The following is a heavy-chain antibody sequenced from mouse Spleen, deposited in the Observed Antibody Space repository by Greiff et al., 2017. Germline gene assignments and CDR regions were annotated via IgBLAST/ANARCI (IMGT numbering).Heavy chain of an antibody. D-gene: IGHD2-10*02. CDR1: GFNIKDDY. J-gene: IGHJ2*01. V-gene: IGHV14-4*01. CDR2: IDPENGDT. CDR3: TTYGNYNFDY. Sequence: EVQLQQSGAELVRPGASVKLSCTASGFNIKDDYMHWVKQRPEQGLEWIGWIDPENGDTEYASKFQGKATITADTSSNTAYLQLSSLTSEDTAVYYCTTYGNYNFDYWGQGTTLTVSS.